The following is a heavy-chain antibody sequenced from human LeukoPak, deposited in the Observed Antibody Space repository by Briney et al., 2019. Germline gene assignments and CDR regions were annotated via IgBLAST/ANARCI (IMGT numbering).Heavy chain of an antibody. J-gene: IGHJ3*02. D-gene: IGHD3-22*01. CDR1: GDSISSGSYY. Sequence: SKTLSLTCTVSGDSISSGSYYWSWIRQPAGKGLEWIGRISSSGSTNYNPSLKSRVTISVDTSKNQFSLKLSSVTAADTAVYFCARGPYSYDSSGAFDIWGQGTMVTVSS. CDR3: ARGPYSYDSSGAFDI. CDR2: ISSSGST. V-gene: IGHV4-61*02.